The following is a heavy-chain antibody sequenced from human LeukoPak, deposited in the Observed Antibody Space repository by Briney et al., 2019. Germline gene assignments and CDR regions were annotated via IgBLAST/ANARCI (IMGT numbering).Heavy chain of an antibody. V-gene: IGHV4-30-4*08. CDR2: IYYSGTT. D-gene: IGHD3-22*01. CDR3: ARDRARYYYDSSGYYFDY. Sequence: PSETLSLTCTVSGGSISSGDYYWSWIRQHPEKGLEWIGYIYYSGTTYYNPSLKSRVTISVDTSKNQFSLKLSSVTAADTAVYYCARDRARYYYDSSGYYFDYWGQGTLVTVSS. CDR1: GGSISSGDYY. J-gene: IGHJ4*02.